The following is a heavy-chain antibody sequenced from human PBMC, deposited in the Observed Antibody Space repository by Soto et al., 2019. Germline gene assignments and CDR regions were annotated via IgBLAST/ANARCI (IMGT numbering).Heavy chain of an antibody. D-gene: IGHD1-1*01. CDR3: ARARTTGTPLFVYYYYGMDV. V-gene: IGHV1-2*04. J-gene: IGHJ6*02. CDR2: INPNSGGT. Sequence: GQGLEWMGWINPNSGGTNYAQKFQGWVTMTRDTSISTAYMELSRLRSDDTAVYYCARARTTGTPLFVYYYYGMDVWGQGTTVTVSS.